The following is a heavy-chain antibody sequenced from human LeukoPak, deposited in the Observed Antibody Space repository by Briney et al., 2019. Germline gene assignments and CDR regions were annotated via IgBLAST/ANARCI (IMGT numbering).Heavy chain of an antibody. CDR1: GGSISSGGYS. CDR3: ARDPRRLRRTNWYFDL. J-gene: IGHJ2*01. V-gene: IGHV4-30-2*01. Sequence: SETLSLTCAVSGGSISSGGYSWSWIRQPPGKGLEWIGYIYHSGSTYYNPSLKSRVTISVDRSKSQFSLKLSSVTAADTAVYYCARDPRRLRRTNWYFDLWGRGTLVTVSS. CDR2: IYHSGST. D-gene: IGHD1/OR15-1a*01.